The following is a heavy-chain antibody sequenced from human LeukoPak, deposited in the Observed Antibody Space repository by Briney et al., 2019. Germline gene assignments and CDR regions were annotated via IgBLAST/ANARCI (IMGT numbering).Heavy chain of an antibody. CDR3: ARAEPGDNGDY. Sequence: GASVKVSCKASGYTFGGYYMHWVRQAPGQGLEWMGIINPSGGSTSYAQKFQGRVTMTRDMSTSTVYMELSSLRSEDTAVYYCARAEPGDNGDYWGQGTLVTVSS. CDR1: GYTFGGYY. D-gene: IGHD4-17*01. J-gene: IGHJ4*02. V-gene: IGHV1-46*01. CDR2: INPSGGST.